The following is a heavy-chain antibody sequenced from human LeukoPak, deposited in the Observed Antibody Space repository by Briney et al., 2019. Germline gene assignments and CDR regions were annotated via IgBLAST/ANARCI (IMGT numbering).Heavy chain of an antibody. D-gene: IGHD3-10*01. CDR3: TTGDYYGSGSYDC. V-gene: IGHV3-15*01. CDR2: IKSKTDGGTT. Sequence: GGSLRLSCAASGFTFSNAWMSWVRQAPGKGLEWVGRIKSKTDGGTTDYAAPVKGRFTISRDDSKNTLYLQMNSLKTEDTAVYYCTTGDYYGSGSYDCWGQGTLVTVSS. CDR1: GFTFSNAW. J-gene: IGHJ4*02.